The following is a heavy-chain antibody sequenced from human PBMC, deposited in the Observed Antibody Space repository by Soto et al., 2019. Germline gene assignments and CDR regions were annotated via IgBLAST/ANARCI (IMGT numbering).Heavy chain of an antibody. Sequence: EVQLVESGGGLVKPGGSLRLSCAASGFTFSSYSMNWVRQAPGKGLEWVSSISSSSSYIYYADSVKGRFTISRDNAKNSLYLQMNSLRAEDTAVYYCVPSCSSTSCYDFDYWGQGTLVTVSS. CDR3: VPSCSSTSCYDFDY. CDR1: GFTFSSYS. V-gene: IGHV3-21*01. J-gene: IGHJ4*02. D-gene: IGHD2-2*01. CDR2: ISSSSSYI.